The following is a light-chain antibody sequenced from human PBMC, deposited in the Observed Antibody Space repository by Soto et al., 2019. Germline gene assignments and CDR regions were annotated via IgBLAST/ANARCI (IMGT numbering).Light chain of an antibody. CDR2: TNT. V-gene: IGLV1-44*01. J-gene: IGLJ1*01. CDR1: TSNIGSNT. CDR3: AAWDDSLNGYV. Sequence: QSVLTQPPSASGTPGHRVTISCAGSTSNIGSNTVNCFQHLPGTAPKLLIHTNTQRPSGVPGRFSGSKSGPSASLAISGLQAEDEADDFCAAWDDSLNGYVFGTGSKVTVL.